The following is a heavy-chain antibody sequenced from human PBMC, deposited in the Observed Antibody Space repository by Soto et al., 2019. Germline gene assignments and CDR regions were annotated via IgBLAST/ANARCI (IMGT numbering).Heavy chain of an antibody. CDR2: IYDSGST. CDR3: AKGLYYYDSSGYFHYFDY. J-gene: IGHJ4*02. CDR1: GGSISSYY. D-gene: IGHD3-22*01. V-gene: IGHV4-59*01. Sequence: PSETLSLTCSVSGGSISSYYWSWIRQPPGKGLEWIGYIYDSGSTNYNPSLKSRVTISVDTSKNQFSLKLSSVTAADTAVYYCAKGLYYYDSSGYFHYFDYWGQGTLVTVSS.